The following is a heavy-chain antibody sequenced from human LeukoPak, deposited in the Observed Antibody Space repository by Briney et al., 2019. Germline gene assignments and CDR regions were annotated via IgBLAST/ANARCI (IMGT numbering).Heavy chain of an antibody. D-gene: IGHD6-13*01. CDR1: GFTFSSYW. CDR2: IKQDGSDT. V-gene: IGHV3-7*01. CDR3: ARDGAAAGTSDY. Sequence: GGSLRLSCVDSGFTFSSYWMSWVRQAPGKGLEWVAHIKQDGSDTYYMDSVKGRFTISRDNAKNSLYLQMNNLRAEDTALYYCARDGAAAGTSDYWGQGTLVTVSS. J-gene: IGHJ4*02.